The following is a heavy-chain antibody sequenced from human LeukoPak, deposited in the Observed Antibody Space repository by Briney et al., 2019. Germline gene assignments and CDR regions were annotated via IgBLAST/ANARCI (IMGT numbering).Heavy chain of an antibody. CDR2: ISGSGGNT. J-gene: IGHJ4*02. CDR1: GFTFRSYA. D-gene: IGHD3-22*01. Sequence: GSLRLSCAASGFTFRSYAMSWVRQAPGKGLEWVSTISGSGGNTYYADSVKGRFTISRDNSKNTLYLQMTSLGAEDTAVYYCARDYYDSSGYFTLIDYWGQGTLVTVSS. CDR3: ARDYYDSSGYFTLIDY. V-gene: IGHV3-23*01.